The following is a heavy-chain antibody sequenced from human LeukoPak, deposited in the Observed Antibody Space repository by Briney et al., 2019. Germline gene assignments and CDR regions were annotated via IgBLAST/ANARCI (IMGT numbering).Heavy chain of an antibody. D-gene: IGHD3-3*01. Sequence: QPGGSLRLSCAASGIYFSSHGMNWVRQAPGKGLEWVSTISGDGADTFYADSVKGRFTISRDNSKNTLYLQMNSLRADDTAIYYCAKGAYHDDWGQGTLVTVSS. CDR2: ISGDGADT. J-gene: IGHJ4*02. V-gene: IGHV3-23*01. CDR1: GIYFSSHG. CDR3: AKGAYHDD.